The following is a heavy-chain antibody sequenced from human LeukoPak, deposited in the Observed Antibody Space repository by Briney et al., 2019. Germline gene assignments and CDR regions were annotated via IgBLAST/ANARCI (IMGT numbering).Heavy chain of an antibody. CDR2: INPNSGGT. Sequence: ASVKVSCKASGYTFTGYYMHWVRQAPGQGLEWMGWINPNSGGTNYAQKFQGRVTMTRDTSNSTAYMELSRLRSDDTAVYYCAREEDESSGYGGNWFDPWGQGTLVTVSS. V-gene: IGHV1-2*02. CDR3: AREEDESSGYGGNWFDP. CDR1: GYTFTGYY. J-gene: IGHJ5*02. D-gene: IGHD3-22*01.